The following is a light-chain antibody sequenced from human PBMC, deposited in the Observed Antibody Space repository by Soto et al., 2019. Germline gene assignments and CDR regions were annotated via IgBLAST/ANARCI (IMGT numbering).Light chain of an antibody. CDR1: QSVLYRSNNKNY. V-gene: IGKV4-1*01. CDR3: QQYFDTPWA. CDR2: GAS. Sequence: DIVMTQSPESLAVSLGERATINCKSSQSVLYRSNNKNYLAWYQQKPGQPPKLLIYGASTREAGVADRFSGSGSATDFTLTISSLQAEDVAVYYCQQYFDTPWAFGQGTKVEIK. J-gene: IGKJ1*01.